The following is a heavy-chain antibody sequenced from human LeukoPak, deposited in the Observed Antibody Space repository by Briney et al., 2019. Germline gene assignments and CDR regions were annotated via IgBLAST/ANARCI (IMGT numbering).Heavy chain of an antibody. CDR2: IIPIFGTA. J-gene: IGHJ4*02. V-gene: IGHV1-69*05. CDR1: GGTFSSYA. CDR3: ASGTPLRPGAYAVAADY. Sequence: ASVKVSCKASGGTFSSYAISWVRQAPGQGLEWMGGIIPIFGTANYAQKFQGRVTITTDESTSTAYMELSSLRSEDTAVYYCASGTPLRPGAYAVAADYWGQGTLVTVSS. D-gene: IGHD6-19*01.